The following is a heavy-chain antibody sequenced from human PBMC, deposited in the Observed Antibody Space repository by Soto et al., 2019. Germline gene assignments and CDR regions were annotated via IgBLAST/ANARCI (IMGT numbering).Heavy chain of an antibody. CDR2: IWYDGSNK. CDR1: GFTFSSYG. D-gene: IGHD5-18*01. Sequence: QVQLVESGGGVVQPGRSLRLSCAASGFTFSSYGMHWVRQAPGKGLEWVAVIWYDGSNKYYADSVKGRFTISRDNSKNTLYLKMNSLRAEDTAVYYCARDSYGYRPFDYWGQGTLVTVPS. CDR3: ARDSYGYRPFDY. V-gene: IGHV3-33*01. J-gene: IGHJ4*02.